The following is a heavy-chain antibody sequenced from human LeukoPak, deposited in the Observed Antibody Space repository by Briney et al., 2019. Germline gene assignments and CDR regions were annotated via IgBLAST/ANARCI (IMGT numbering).Heavy chain of an antibody. J-gene: IGHJ4*02. CDR2: KYYSGST. CDR3: ARGRSYGFDFDS. V-gene: IGHV4-61*01. Sequence: SETLSLTCDVSGVSINTCCYYWTWIRQPPGKGLEWIGYKYYSGSTRYNSSLRSRLTISLDSSKNQFSLRLTSVTAADAAVYYCARGRSYGFDFDSWGPGTLVIVSS. CDR1: GVSINTCCYY. D-gene: IGHD5-18*01.